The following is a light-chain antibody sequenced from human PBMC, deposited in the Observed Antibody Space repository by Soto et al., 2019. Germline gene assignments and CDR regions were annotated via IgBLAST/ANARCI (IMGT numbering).Light chain of an antibody. V-gene: IGLV2-23*02. CDR2: EVN. J-gene: IGLJ1*01. Sequence: QLVLTQPASVSGSPGQSITISCTGTSSDVGSYNLVSWYQHHPGKAPKLIIYEVNKRPSGVSNRFSGSKSGNTASLTISGLQAEDEADYYCCSYAGSGTYVFGTGTKLTVL. CDR3: CSYAGSGTYV. CDR1: SSDVGSYNL.